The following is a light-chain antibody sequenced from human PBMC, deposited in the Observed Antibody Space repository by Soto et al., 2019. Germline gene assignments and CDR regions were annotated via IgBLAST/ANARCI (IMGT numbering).Light chain of an antibody. V-gene: IGLV2-14*01. Sequence: QSALTQPASVSGSPGQSITISCTGTSSDVSGYNYVSWYQQHPGKAPKLIIYEVSNRPSGVSNRFSGSKSGNTASMTISGLQAEDEADYYCSSYTVSSLVFGGGTKLTVL. CDR3: SSYTVSSLV. CDR2: EVS. J-gene: IGLJ2*01. CDR1: SSDVSGYNY.